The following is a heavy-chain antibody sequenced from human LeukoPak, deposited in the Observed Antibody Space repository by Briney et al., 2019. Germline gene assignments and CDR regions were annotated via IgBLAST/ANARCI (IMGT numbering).Heavy chain of an antibody. V-gene: IGHV3-23*01. CDR2: TSAGGGNT. Sequence: PGGSLRLSCAAAGFTFSSYAMSWVRQAPGKGLEWVSTTSAGGGNTYHADSVKGHFTISRDNSKNTLYLQMNSLRAEDTAVYYCAKEGPRRRYFDWLPSGGSGGSLYYFDYWGQGTLVTVSS. D-gene: IGHD3-9*01. CDR3: AKEGPRRRYFDWLPSGGSGGSLYYFDY. CDR1: GFTFSSYA. J-gene: IGHJ4*02.